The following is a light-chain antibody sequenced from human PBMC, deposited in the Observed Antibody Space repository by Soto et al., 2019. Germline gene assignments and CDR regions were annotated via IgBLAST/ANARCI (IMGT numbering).Light chain of an antibody. V-gene: IGLV6-57*04. Sequence: NFMLTQPHSVSESPGKTVTISCTRSSGSIASNYVQWYQQRPGSAPTTVIYEDNQRPSGVPDRFSGSKSGTSASLAISGLQSEDEADYYCAAWDDSLSGAVFGGGTQLTVL. CDR1: SGSIASNY. CDR2: EDN. J-gene: IGLJ7*01. CDR3: AAWDDSLSGAV.